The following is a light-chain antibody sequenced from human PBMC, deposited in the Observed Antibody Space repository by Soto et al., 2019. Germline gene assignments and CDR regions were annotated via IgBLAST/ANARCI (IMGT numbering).Light chain of an antibody. Sequence: DIQMTQSPSTLSASVGDRVTITCRASEGISSWLAWFQQKPGKAPKLLIYKASILESGVSSRFSGSESGTEFTLTISSLQPDDFATYFCQQYSAKWTFGQGTKVEIK. CDR2: KAS. J-gene: IGKJ1*01. CDR1: EGISSW. CDR3: QQYSAKWT. V-gene: IGKV1-5*03.